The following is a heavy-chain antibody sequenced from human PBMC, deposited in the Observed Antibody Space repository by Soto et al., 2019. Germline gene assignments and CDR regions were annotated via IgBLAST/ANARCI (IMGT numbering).Heavy chain of an antibody. CDR3: ARGGAYIYGPQYD. V-gene: IGHV3-74*01. Sequence: GGALRLSCATSGFSFSGYWIHWVRQAPGKGLVWVSHINGDGSSTNYADSVKGRFTISRDYAKNTLYLQMNSLRVEDTAVYYCARGGAYIYGPQYDWGQGTVVTVSS. CDR2: INGDGSST. CDR1: GFSFSGYW. J-gene: IGHJ4*02. D-gene: IGHD3-3*02.